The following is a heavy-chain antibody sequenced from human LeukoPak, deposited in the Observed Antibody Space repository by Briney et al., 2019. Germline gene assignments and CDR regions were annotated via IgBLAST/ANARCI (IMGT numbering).Heavy chain of an antibody. CDR2: VYYSGNT. CDR3: ARPLNYYYYMHV. CDR1: GDSISGSNYY. J-gene: IGHJ6*03. V-gene: IGHV4-39*01. Sequence: SETLSLTCTVSGDSISGSNYYWGWIRQPPGKGLEWIGSVYYSGNTYYNPSLKSRVAISVDTSKNQFSLNLTSVTAADTAVYYCARPLNYYYYMHVWGKGAPVSVS.